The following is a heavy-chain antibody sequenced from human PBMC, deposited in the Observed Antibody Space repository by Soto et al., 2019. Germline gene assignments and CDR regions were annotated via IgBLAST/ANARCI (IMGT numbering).Heavy chain of an antibody. Sequence: PGGSLRLSCAASGFTFSSYAMSWVRQAPGKGLEWVSAISGSGGSTYYADSVKGRFTISRDNSKNTLYLQMNSLRAEDTAVYYCAKSRSQWYYTHYYGMAVWGQGTTVTV. D-gene: IGHD1-7*01. CDR3: AKSRSQWYYTHYYGMAV. CDR2: ISGSGGST. CDR1: GFTFSSYA. J-gene: IGHJ6*02. V-gene: IGHV3-23*01.